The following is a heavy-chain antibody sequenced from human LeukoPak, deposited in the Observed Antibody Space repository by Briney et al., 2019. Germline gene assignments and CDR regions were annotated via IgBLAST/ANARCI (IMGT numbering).Heavy chain of an antibody. V-gene: IGHV4-4*07. D-gene: IGHD3-3*01. CDR1: DGSISSYY. CDR3: ARAGPLEWFPYYYYGMDV. CDR2: IYTSGST. Sequence: SETLSLTCTVSDGSISSYYWSWIRQPAGKGLEWIGRIYTSGSTNYNPSLKSRVTMSVDTSKNQFSLKLSSVTAADTAVYYCARAGPLEWFPYYYYGMDVWGQGTTVTVS. J-gene: IGHJ6*02.